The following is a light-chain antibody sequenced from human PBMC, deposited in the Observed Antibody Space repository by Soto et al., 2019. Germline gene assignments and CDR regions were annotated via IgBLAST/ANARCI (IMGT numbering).Light chain of an antibody. CDR1: QSVSSW. J-gene: IGKJ1*01. CDR2: KAS. Sequence: DIPMTQSPSTLSASVGDRVIITCRASQSVSSWLAWYQKKPGKAPKLLIYKASSLESGVPSRFSGSGSGTEFTLTISSLQPDDFATYYCQQYHTYSTFGQGTKVEIK. CDR3: QQYHTYST. V-gene: IGKV1-5*03.